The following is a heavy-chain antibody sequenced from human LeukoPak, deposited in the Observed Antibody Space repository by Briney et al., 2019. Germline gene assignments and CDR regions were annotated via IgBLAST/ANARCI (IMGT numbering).Heavy chain of an antibody. Sequence: PGGSLRLSCAASGSTVSSNYMSWVRQAPGKGLEWVSVIYSGGSTYYADSVKGRFTISRDNSKNTLYLQMNSLRAEDTAVYYCARDQEYSSGRFDYWGQGTLVTVSS. D-gene: IGHD6-19*01. J-gene: IGHJ4*02. CDR2: IYSGGST. CDR1: GSTVSSNY. CDR3: ARDQEYSSGRFDY. V-gene: IGHV3-66*01.